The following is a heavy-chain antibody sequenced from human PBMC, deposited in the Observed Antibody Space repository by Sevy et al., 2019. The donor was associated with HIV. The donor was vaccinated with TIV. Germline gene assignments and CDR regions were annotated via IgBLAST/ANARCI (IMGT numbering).Heavy chain of an antibody. V-gene: IGHV1-24*01. CDR2: FDPEDGET. CDR1: GKTLSDLS. J-gene: IGHJ4*02. Sequence: ASVKVSRKVSGKTLSDLSMHWVRQAPGKGLEWMGSFDPEDGETLYAQNFRARVTMTEDTSTDTAYMELSSLRSEDTAVYYCATTKDYYDSSGDPFDYWGQGSLVTVSS. D-gene: IGHD3-22*01. CDR3: ATTKDYYDSSGDPFDY.